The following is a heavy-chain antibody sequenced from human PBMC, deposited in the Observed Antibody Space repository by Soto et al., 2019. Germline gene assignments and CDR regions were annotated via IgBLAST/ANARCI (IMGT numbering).Heavy chain of an antibody. V-gene: IGHV3-30*03. D-gene: IGHD3-3*01. Sequence: QVQLVESGGGVVQPGRSLRLSCAASGFTFSNFGMHWVRQAPGKGLEWAAVVSYDGSSKHYADSVKGRFTISRDNSKYTVYLPMDNPRAEDPVVLYLWKTISIFMSSAYLGDRRGRGTVISPWGQGTLVTVSS. CDR2: VSYDGSSK. J-gene: IGHJ5*02. CDR3: WKTISIFMSSAYLGDRRGRGTVISP. CDR1: GFTFSNFG.